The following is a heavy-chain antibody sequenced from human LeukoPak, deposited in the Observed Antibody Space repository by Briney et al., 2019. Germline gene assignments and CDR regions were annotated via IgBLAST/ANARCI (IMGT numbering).Heavy chain of an antibody. D-gene: IGHD3-3*01. CDR2: IYPGDSDT. Sequence: GKSLKISCKGSGYTFSSYWIGWVRQMPGKGPEWMGIIYPGDSDTRYSPSLQGQVTISVDTSIGTAYLQWSSLKASDTAIYYCARQNDFRLDYWGQGTLVTVSS. CDR3: ARQNDFRLDY. J-gene: IGHJ4*02. CDR1: GYTFSSYW. V-gene: IGHV5-51*01.